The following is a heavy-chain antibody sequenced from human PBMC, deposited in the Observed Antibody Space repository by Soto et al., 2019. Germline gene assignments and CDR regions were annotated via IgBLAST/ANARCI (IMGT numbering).Heavy chain of an antibody. J-gene: IGHJ6*02. D-gene: IGHD1-7*01. V-gene: IGHV3-30-3*01. Sequence: PGGSLRLSCAASGFTFSSYAMHWVRQAPGKGLEWVAVISYDGSNKYYADSVKGRFTISRDNSKNTLYLQMNSLRAEDTAVHYCATPITGTTNVWGQGTTVTVSS. CDR1: GFTFSSYA. CDR2: ISYDGSNK. CDR3: ATPITGTTNV.